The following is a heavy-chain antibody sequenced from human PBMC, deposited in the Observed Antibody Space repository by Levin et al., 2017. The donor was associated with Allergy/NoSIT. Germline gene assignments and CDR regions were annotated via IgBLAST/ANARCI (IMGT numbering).Heavy chain of an antibody. CDR3: VRGYSGSYFDQ. CDR1: GFTFSSFD. Sequence: GESLKISCAASGFTFSSFDMHWVRQATGKGLEWVSSIDVAGNTYYPDSVKGRFTISRENAKNSLYLQMNSLRAADTAVYYCVRGYSGSYFDQWGQGTLVTVSS. D-gene: IGHD1-26*01. J-gene: IGHJ4*02. CDR2: IDVAGNT. V-gene: IGHV3-13*01.